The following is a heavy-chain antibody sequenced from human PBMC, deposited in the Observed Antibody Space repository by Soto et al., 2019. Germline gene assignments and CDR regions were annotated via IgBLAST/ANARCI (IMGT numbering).Heavy chain of an antibody. CDR3: SKIIRHYYDSSGYFDY. V-gene: IGHV3-23*01. D-gene: IGHD3-22*01. J-gene: IGHJ4*02. CDR1: GFTFSSYA. Sequence: EVQLLESGGGLVQPGGSLRLSCAASGFTFSSYAMSWVRQAPGKGLEWVSAISGSGGSTYYADSVKGRFTISRDNSKNTLYLQMNSLRAEDTAVYYCSKIIRHYYDSSGYFDYWGQGTLVTVSS. CDR2: ISGSGGST.